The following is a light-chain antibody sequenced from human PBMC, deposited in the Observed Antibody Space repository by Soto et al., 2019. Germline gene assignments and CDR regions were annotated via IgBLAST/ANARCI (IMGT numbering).Light chain of an antibody. J-gene: IGKJ3*01. CDR1: QSLLHSNGYNY. CDR3: MQALQTPFT. V-gene: IGKV2-28*01. Sequence: DIVMTQSPLSLPVTPGEPASISCRSSQSLLHSNGYNYLDWYLQKPGQSPRLLIYLGSNRASGVPDRFSGSGSGTDFTLTISRVEAEDVGVYYCMQALQTPFTCGPGTKVDIK. CDR2: LGS.